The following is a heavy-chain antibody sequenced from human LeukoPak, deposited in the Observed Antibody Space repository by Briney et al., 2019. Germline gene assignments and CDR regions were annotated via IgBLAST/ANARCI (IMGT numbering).Heavy chain of an antibody. D-gene: IGHD3-10*01. CDR1: GGSISSGDYY. CDR3: ASYMVRGVITFDY. V-gene: IGHV4-30-4*01. CDR2: IYYSGST. J-gene: IGHJ4*02. Sequence: SETLSLTCTVSGGSISSGDYYWSWIRQPPGKGLVWIGYIYYSGSTYYNPSLKSRVTISVDTSKNQFSLKLSSVTAADTAVYYCASYMVRGVITFDYWGQGTLVTVSS.